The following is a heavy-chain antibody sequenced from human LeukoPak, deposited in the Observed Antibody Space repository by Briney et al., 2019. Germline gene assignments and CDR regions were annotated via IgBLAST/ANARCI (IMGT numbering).Heavy chain of an antibody. CDR1: GYTLTELS. CDR2: FDPEDGET. J-gene: IGHJ4*02. CDR3: ATVDYVWGSYRPFDY. Sequence: ASVKVSCKVSGYTLTELSMHWVRQAPGKGLEWTGGFDPEDGETIYAQKFQGRVTMTEDTSTDTAYMELSSLRSEDTAVYYCATVDYVWGSYRPFDYWGQGTLVTVSS. D-gene: IGHD3-16*02. V-gene: IGHV1-24*01.